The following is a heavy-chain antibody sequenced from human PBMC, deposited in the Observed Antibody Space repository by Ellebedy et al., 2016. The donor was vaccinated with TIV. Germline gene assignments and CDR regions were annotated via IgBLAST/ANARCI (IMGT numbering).Heavy chain of an antibody. D-gene: IGHD5-24*01. Sequence: GESLKISCAASGFTFSSYGMDWVRQAPGKGLEWVAVISYDGSNKYYADSVKGRFTISRDNSKNTLYLQMNSLRAEDTAVYYCAKDRRRDGYHEGYWGQGTLVTVSS. J-gene: IGHJ4*02. CDR2: ISYDGSNK. CDR1: GFTFSSYG. CDR3: AKDRRRDGYHEGY. V-gene: IGHV3-30*18.